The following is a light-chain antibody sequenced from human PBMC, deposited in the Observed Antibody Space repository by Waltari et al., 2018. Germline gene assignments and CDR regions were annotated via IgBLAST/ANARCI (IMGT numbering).Light chain of an antibody. V-gene: IGKV1-39*01. Sequence: DIQMTQSPSSLSASVGDRVTITCLASKKTYTYLNWYQQKAGKAPNLLISSVSTLQSGVPSRFSGSGSGTEFTLTISSLQPEDFATYFCQQSYNTPPMYTFGQGTKLELK. J-gene: IGKJ2*01. CDR3: QQSYNTPPMYT. CDR2: SVS. CDR1: KKTYTY.